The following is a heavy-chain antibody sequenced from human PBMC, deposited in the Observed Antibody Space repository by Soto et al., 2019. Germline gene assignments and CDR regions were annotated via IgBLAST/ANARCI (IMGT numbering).Heavy chain of an antibody. D-gene: IGHD5-12*01. V-gene: IGHV4-31*02. CDR2: IYYSGST. J-gene: IGHJ6*02. Sequence: SETLSLTCTVSGGSISSGGYYWSWIRQHPGKGLEWIGYIYYSGSTYYNPSLKSRVTISVDTSKNQFSLKLSSVTAADTAVYYCARVATIRSVYYYYGMDVWGQGSTVTVSS. CDR1: GGSISSGGYY. CDR3: ARVATIRSVYYYYGMDV.